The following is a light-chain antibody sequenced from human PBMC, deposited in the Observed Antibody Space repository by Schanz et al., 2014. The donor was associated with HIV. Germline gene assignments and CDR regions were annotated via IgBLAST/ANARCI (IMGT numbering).Light chain of an antibody. CDR2: QAS. V-gene: IGKV1-5*03. J-gene: IGKJ1*01. CDR3: QQYDIISWT. Sequence: DIQMTPSPSTLSASVGDRVTITCRASQNIGNWLAWYQQKPGKAPNLLIYQASVLKTGVPSRFSGSRSGTELTLIISSLQPDDFATYYCQQYDIISWTFGLGTKVEIK. CDR1: QNIGNW.